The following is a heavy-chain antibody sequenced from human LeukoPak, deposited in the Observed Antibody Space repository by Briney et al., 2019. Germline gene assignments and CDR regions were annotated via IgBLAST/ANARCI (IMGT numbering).Heavy chain of an antibody. J-gene: IGHJ3*02. CDR2: IIPIFGTA. V-gene: IGHV1-69*05. D-gene: IGHD6-13*01. CDR1: GGTFSSYA. Sequence: GASVKVSCKASGGTFSSYAISWVRQAPGQGLEWMGGIIPIFGTANYAQKFQGRVTITTDESTSTAYMELSSLRSEDTAVYYCARVGYGGGACDIWGQGKMVTVSS. CDR3: ARVGYGGGACDI.